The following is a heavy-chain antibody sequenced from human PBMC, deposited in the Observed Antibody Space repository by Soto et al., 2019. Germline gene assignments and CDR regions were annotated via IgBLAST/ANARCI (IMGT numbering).Heavy chain of an antibody. Sequence: SVKVSCKASGGTFSIYSISWVRQAPGQRLEWMGGIIPIFGTANYAQKFQGRVTITADETTNTASLELTSLRSEDTAVYYCERGTALDIWGHGTTVTVSS. V-gene: IGHV1-69*13. CDR2: IIPIFGTA. J-gene: IGHJ6*02. CDR3: ERGTALDI. CDR1: GGTFSIYS.